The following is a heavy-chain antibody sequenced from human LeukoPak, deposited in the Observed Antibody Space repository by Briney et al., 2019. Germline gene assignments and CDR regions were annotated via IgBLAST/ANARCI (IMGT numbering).Heavy chain of an antibody. CDR3: ARDGTILTGSLYYYYGMDV. Sequence: KPGGSLRLSCAASGFTFSSYSMNWVRQAPGKGLEWVSSISSSSSYIYYADSVKGRFTIPRDNAKNSLYLQMNSLRAEDTAVYYCARDGTILTGSLYYYYGMDVWGQGTTVTVSS. D-gene: IGHD3-9*01. CDR2: ISSSSSYI. V-gene: IGHV3-21*01. J-gene: IGHJ6*02. CDR1: GFTFSSYS.